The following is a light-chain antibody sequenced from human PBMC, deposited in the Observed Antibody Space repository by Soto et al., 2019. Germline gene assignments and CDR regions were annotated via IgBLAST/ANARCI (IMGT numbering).Light chain of an antibody. Sequence: VLTQSPSSLSFSPGERGTLSGRASQSVRTSLAWYQHKPGQAPRLVIYDASLRANGVPARFGGSGSGTDFTLTINSLEPEDFAVYYCQQRNVRPPITFGQGTRLEIK. CDR1: QSVRTS. CDR3: QQRNVRPPIT. V-gene: IGKV3-11*01. CDR2: DAS. J-gene: IGKJ5*01.